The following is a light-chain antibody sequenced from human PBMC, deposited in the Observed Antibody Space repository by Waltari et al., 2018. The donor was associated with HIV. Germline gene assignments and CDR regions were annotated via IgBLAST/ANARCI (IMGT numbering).Light chain of an antibody. V-gene: IGKV4-1*01. CDR1: QSLLYSSNNKNF. CDR2: WAT. Sequence: DIVMTQSPASLTVSLGERATISCKSSQSLLYSSNNKNFLAWYQQKPGQSPKLLIHWATIRGPGVPDRFSGSESGTDFTLTISSLQPEDVAVYYCQQFFSPPWTFGQGTKVELK. CDR3: QQFFSPPWT. J-gene: IGKJ1*01.